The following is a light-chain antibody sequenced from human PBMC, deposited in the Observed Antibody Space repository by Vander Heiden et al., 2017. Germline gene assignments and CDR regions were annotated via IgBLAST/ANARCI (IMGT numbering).Light chain of an antibody. CDR2: GAS. CDR3: QQYNNWPPR. J-gene: IGKJ3*01. Sequence: EIVLTQSPATLSVSPGERATLSCRASPSVSSNLAWYQQKPGQAPRLLIYGASTRATGIPARFSGSGSGTEFTLTISSLQSEDFAVYYCQQYNNWPPRFGPGTKVDIK. CDR1: PSVSSN. V-gene: IGKV3-15*01.